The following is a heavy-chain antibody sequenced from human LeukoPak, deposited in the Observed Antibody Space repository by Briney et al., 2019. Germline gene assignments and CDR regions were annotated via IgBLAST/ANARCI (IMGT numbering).Heavy chain of an antibody. Sequence: SETLSLTCTVSGGSISSSSYYWGWIRQPPGKGLEWIGSIYYSGSTYYNPSLKSRVTISVDTSKNQFSLKLSSVTAADTAVYYCARAYGSGSYFDYWGQGTLVTVSS. D-gene: IGHD3-10*01. V-gene: IGHV4-39*07. CDR2: IYYSGST. CDR3: ARAYGSGSYFDY. CDR1: GGSISSSSYY. J-gene: IGHJ4*02.